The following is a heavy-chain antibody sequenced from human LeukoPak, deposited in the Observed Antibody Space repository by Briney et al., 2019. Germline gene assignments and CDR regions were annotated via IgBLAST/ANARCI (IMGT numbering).Heavy chain of an antibody. CDR2: MYYSGST. J-gene: IGHJ4*02. CDR3: ATVSDQLDY. V-gene: IGHV4-39*02. CDR1: GGSISSSRYY. Sequence: KPSETLSLICTVSGGSISSSRYYWGWIRQPPGKGLEWIGSMYYSGSTYYNPSLKSRVTISVDTSKNHFSLKLNSVTAADTAVYYCATVSDQLDYWGQGTLVTVSA. D-gene: IGHD1-1*01.